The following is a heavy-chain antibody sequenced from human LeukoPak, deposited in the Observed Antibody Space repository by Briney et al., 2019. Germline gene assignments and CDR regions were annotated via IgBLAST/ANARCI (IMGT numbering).Heavy chain of an antibody. J-gene: IGHJ5*02. Sequence: GSLRLSCAASGFTFSSYWMSWIRQPPGKGLEWIGEINHSGSTNYNPSLKSRVTISVDTSKNQFSLKLSSVTAADTAVYYCARGRITMIRGAPLWFDPWGQGTLVTVSS. CDR2: INHSGST. D-gene: IGHD3-10*01. V-gene: IGHV4-34*01. CDR3: ARGRITMIRGAPLWFDP. CDR1: GFTFSSYW.